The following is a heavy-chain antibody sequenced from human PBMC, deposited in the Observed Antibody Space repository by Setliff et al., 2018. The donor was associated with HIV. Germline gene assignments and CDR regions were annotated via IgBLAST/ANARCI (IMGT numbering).Heavy chain of an antibody. V-gene: IGHV3-64*04. D-gene: IGHD3-10*01. J-gene: IGHJ4*02. CDR1: GFTFSSYA. CDR2: ISSNGGST. Sequence: PGGSLRLSCSASGFTFSSYAMHWVRQAPGKGLEYVSAISSNGGSTYYADSVRGRFTISRDNSKNTLYLQMNSLRAEDAAIYYCAQYASGTYMLYFDFWGQGTLVTVSS. CDR3: AQYASGTYMLYFDF.